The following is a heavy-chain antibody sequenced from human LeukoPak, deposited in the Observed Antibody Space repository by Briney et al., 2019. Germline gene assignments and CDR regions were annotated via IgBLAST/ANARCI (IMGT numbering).Heavy chain of an antibody. CDR3: ASYAYYYDSSGNY. CDR1: GFTFSSYW. CDR2: IKQDGSEK. Sequence: GESLKISCAASGFTFSSYWMSWVRQAPGKGLEWVANIKQDGSEKYYVDSVKGRFTISRDNAKNSLYLQMNSLRAEDTAVYYCASYAYYYDSSGNYWGQGTLVTVSS. D-gene: IGHD3-22*01. J-gene: IGHJ4*02. V-gene: IGHV3-7*01.